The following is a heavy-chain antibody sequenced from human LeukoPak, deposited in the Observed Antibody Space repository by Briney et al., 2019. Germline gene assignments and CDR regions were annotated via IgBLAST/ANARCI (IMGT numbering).Heavy chain of an antibody. D-gene: IGHD3-3*01. CDR2: IAFDGSRK. Sequence: GRSLRLSCAASGFTFSGYGTHWVRQAPGKGLEWVIGIAFDGSRKHYADSVKGRFTISRDNSRNTMDLQMNSLRVEDTAVYHCTRYDSSRFDPWGQGTLVTVSS. CDR3: TRYDSSRFDP. J-gene: IGHJ5*02. CDR1: GFTFSGYG. V-gene: IGHV3-30*03.